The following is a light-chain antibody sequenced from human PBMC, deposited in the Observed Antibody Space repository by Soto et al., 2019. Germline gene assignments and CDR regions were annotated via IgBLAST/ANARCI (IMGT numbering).Light chain of an antibody. CDR1: ASDIGGYTF. CDR2: DVN. Sequence: QSAVTQPPSASGSPGQSVAISCTGTASDIGGYTFVSWYQQHPGKAPKLLIYDVNKRPSGVPDRFSGSKSGNTASLTVSGLQAEDEADYYCSAHGGTNPYVFGTGTKLTVL. J-gene: IGLJ1*01. CDR3: SAHGGTNPYV. V-gene: IGLV2-8*01.